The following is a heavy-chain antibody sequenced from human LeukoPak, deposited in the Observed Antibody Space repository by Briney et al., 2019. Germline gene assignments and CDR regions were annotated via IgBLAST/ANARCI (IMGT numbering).Heavy chain of an antibody. V-gene: IGHV4-34*01. CDR3: ARGQNGSGSYYNPEPPDY. Sequence: SETLSLTCAVYGGSFSGYYWSWIRQPPGKGLEWIGEINHSGSTNYNPSLKSRVTISVDTSKNQFSLKLSSVTAADTAVYYCARGQNGSGSYYNPEPPDYWGQGTLVTVSS. CDR2: INHSGST. J-gene: IGHJ4*02. CDR1: GGSFSGYY. D-gene: IGHD3-10*01.